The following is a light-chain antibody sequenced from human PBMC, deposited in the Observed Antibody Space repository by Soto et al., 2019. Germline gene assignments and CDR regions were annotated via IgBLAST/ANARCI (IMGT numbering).Light chain of an antibody. CDR3: QQYGSSPLT. J-gene: IGKJ4*01. Sequence: EIVLTQSPGTLSLSVGERVTLSCRASQSVSSYLAWYQQTPGQAPRLLIYDTSNKGTSTPDRFSGSVSGTDFTLTISRLEPEDFTVYYCQQYGSSPLTFGGGTTVEIK. CDR1: QSVSSY. CDR2: DTS. V-gene: IGKV3-20*01.